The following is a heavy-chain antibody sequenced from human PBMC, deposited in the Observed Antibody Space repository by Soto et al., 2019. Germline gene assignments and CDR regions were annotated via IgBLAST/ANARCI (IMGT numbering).Heavy chain of an antibody. CDR3: AKGRHWKNYGVDV. J-gene: IGHJ6*02. Sequence: HPGGSLRLSCATSGFTFGIYAMNWVRQAPGKGLEWVSAITSNGDSTYSADSVKGRFTISRDNSKNTLYLQMNSLRAEDTAVYYCAKGRHWKNYGVDVWGQGTTVTVSS. D-gene: IGHD1-1*01. CDR2: ITSNGDST. CDR1: GFTFGIYA. V-gene: IGHV3-23*01.